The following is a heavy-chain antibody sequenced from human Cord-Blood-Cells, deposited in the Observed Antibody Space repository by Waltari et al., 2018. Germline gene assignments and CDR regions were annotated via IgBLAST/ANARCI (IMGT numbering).Heavy chain of an antibody. Sequence: QLQLQESGPGLVKPSETLSLTCTVSGGSISSSSYYWGWIRQPPGKGLEWIGSIYYSGSTYYNPSLKSRVTISVDTSKNQFSLKLSSVTAADTAVYYCARLSAYSSSSWGQGTLGTVSS. CDR1: GGSISSSSYY. CDR3: ARLSAYSSSS. V-gene: IGHV4-39*01. CDR2: IYYSGST. J-gene: IGHJ5*02. D-gene: IGHD6-6*01.